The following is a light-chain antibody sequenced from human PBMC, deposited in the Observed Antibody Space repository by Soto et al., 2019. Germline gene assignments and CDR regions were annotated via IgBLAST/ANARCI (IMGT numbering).Light chain of an antibody. V-gene: IGKV3D-15*01. CDR2: GAS. CDR3: QQYNNWPAIT. Sequence: EIVMTQSPATLSVSPGERATLYCRASQSISSNLAWYQQKPGQAPRLLIYGASSRATGIPDRFSGSGSGTDFTLTISRLEPEDFAIYYCQQYNNWPAITFGQGTRLEIK. J-gene: IGKJ5*01. CDR1: QSISSN.